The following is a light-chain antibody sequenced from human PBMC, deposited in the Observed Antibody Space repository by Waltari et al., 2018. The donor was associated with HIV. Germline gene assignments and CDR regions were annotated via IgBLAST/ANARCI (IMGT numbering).Light chain of an antibody. CDR3: QQYYNDPYT. CDR1: QGMSNY. J-gene: IGKJ2*01. CDR2: AAS. Sequence: AIRMTQSPSSFSSSTGARVTITCRASQGMSNYLAWYQQQPGNAPKRLIYAASTLQTGIPSRFSGSGSGTDFTLTISCLQSEDFATYYCQQYYNDPYTFGQGTKLEIK. V-gene: IGKV1-8*01.